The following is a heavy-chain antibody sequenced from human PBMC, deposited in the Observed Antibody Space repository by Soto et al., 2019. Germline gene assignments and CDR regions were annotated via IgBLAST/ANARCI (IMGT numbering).Heavy chain of an antibody. V-gene: IGHV3-53*01. J-gene: IGHJ4*02. D-gene: IGHD6-19*01. CDR3: ATPYSSGWYRY. CDR2: IYAGGSK. Sequence: EVQLVESGGGLIQPGGSLRLSCAASGFTVSNNYMTWVRQAPGKGLEWVSVIYAGGSKYYADSVKGRFTISRDNSKNTLYLQMNSLRAEDTAMYYCATPYSSGWYRYWGQGTLVTVSS. CDR1: GFTVSNNY.